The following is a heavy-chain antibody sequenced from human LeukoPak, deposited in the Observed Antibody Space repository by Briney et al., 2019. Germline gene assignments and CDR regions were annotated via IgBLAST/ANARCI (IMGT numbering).Heavy chain of an antibody. V-gene: IGHV4-59*08. D-gene: IGHD6-19*01. CDR1: GGSISSYY. CDR3: ARHIKFAEWLARLDWFDP. J-gene: IGHJ5*02. CDR2: IYYSGST. Sequence: SETLSLTCTVSGGSISSYYWSWIRQPPGKGLEWIGNIYYSGSTNYNPSLKSRVTILVDTSKNQFSLKLSSVTAADTAVYYCARHIKFAEWLARLDWFDPWGQGTLVTVSS.